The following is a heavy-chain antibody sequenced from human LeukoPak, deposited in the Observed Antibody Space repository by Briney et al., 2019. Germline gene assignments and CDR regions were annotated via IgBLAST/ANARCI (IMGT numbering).Heavy chain of an antibody. D-gene: IGHD1-1*01. Sequence: PSETLSLTCAFSGYSISSGYYWGWIRQPPGKGLEWIGSKHRGGSTYYNPSLESRVTISINTSMNQFSLRLSSVPAADTTDTAVYYCARSWNFGRAVEAFDIWGQGIMVTVSS. CDR1: GYSISSGYY. CDR2: KHRGGST. J-gene: IGHJ3*02. CDR3: ARSWNFGRAVEAFDI. V-gene: IGHV4-38-2*01.